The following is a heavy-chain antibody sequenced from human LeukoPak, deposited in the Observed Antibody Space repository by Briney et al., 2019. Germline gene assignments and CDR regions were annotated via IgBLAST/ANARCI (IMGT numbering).Heavy chain of an antibody. V-gene: IGHV5-51*01. D-gene: IGHD6-13*01. Sequence: GESLQISCKGSGYNFTTSWIGWVRQMPGKGLEWMGIISPGDSDTRYSPSFQGQVTISADRSISTTYLQWSSLKASDTAMYYCTRSSGVYRRVDYWGQGTLVTVSS. CDR2: ISPGDSDT. J-gene: IGHJ4*02. CDR1: GYNFTTSW. CDR3: TRSSGVYRRVDY.